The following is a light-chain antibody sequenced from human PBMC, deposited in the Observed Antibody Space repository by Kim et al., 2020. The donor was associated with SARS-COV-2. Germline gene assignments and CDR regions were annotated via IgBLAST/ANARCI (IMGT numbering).Light chain of an antibody. CDR3: QQFNNYLIT. J-gene: IGKJ5*01. CDR1: QCISRA. V-gene: IGKV1D-13*01. Sequence: LSSSVVERVTITCRASQCISRALAWYQQKRGKAPKLLIYDASSLESGVSSRFSGSGSRTDFSLTISSLQPEDFATYYCQQFNNYLITFGQGTRLEIK. CDR2: DAS.